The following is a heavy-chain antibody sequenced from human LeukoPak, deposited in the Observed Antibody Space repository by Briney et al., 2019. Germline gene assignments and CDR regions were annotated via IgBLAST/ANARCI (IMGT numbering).Heavy chain of an antibody. CDR1: GDSISSYY. D-gene: IGHD3-22*01. V-gene: IGHV4-59*01. Sequence: SETLSLTCTVSGDSISSYYWNWIRQPPGKGPEWIGCTSDTGTTKYNPAFKSRVTVSVDPSKNQFSLKLTSVTAADTAVYFCATGYYEPFERWGQGTLVSVSS. CDR2: TSDTGTT. CDR3: ATGYYEPFER. J-gene: IGHJ4*02.